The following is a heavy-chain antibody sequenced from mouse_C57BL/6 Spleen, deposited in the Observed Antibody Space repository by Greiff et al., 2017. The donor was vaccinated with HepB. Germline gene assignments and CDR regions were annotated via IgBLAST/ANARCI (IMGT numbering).Heavy chain of an antibody. Sequence: EVKLMESGPELVKPGASVKMSCKASGYTFTDYNMHWVKQSHGKSLEWIGYINPNNGGTSYNQKFKGKATLTVNKSSSTAYMELRSLTSEDSAVYYCALLGAWFAYWGQGTLVTVSA. CDR1: GYTFTDYN. D-gene: IGHD4-1*01. V-gene: IGHV1-22*01. J-gene: IGHJ3*01. CDR2: INPNNGGT. CDR3: ALLGAWFAY.